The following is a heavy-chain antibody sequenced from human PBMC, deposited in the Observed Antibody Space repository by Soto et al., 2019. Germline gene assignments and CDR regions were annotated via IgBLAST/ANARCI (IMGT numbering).Heavy chain of an antibody. Sequence: EVQLLEAGGCLVQPGGSLRLYCAASGFTFSNYAMTWVLQAPGRVLEWVAAITGSGGKTYSANSEKGRFTVSRDNSKNTLYRQMTNLRAAYTAVYYGAECALEWLITSFDYWGQGSLVSVAS. D-gene: IGHD5-12*01. V-gene: IGHV3-23*01. CDR2: ITGSGGKT. J-gene: IGHJ4*02. CDR3: AECALEWLITSFDY. CDR1: GFTFSNYA.